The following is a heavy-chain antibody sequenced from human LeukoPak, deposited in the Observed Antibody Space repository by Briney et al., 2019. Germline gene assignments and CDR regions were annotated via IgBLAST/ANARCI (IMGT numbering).Heavy chain of an antibody. J-gene: IGHJ3*02. D-gene: IGHD2-2*02. CDR2: IYYSGST. Sequence: SETLSLTCTVSGGSISSRSYYWGWIRQPPGKGLEWIGSIYYSGSTYYNPSLKSRVTISVDTSTNQFSLKLSSVTAADTAVYYCARDTYQLLYYGAFDIWGQGTMVTVSS. V-gene: IGHV4-39*01. CDR1: GGSISSRSYY. CDR3: ARDTYQLLYYGAFDI.